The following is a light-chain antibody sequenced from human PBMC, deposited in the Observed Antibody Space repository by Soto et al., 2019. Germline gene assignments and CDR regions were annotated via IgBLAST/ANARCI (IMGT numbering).Light chain of an antibody. V-gene: IGLV2-14*01. CDR2: DVS. J-gene: IGLJ1*01. Sequence: QSVLTQPASVSGSPGQSITISCTGTSSDVGGYNYVSWYQQHPGKAPKLMIYDVSNRPSGVSNRFSGSKSGNTASLTISGLQAEDEADYYCSSYTSCSTRVFGPGTKLTVL. CDR3: SSYTSCSTRV. CDR1: SSDVGGYNY.